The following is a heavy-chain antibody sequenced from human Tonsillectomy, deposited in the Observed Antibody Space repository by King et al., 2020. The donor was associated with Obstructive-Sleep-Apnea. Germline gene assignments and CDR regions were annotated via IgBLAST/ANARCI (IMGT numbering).Heavy chain of an antibody. CDR1: GFTFSSYG. CDR2: IWYDGSNK. Sequence: VQLVESGGGVVQPGRSLRLSCAASGFTFSSYGMHWVRQAPGKGLEWVAVIWYDGSNKYYADSVKGRFTISRDNSTNTLYLQMNSLRAEDTAVYYCAKEGGAGLLPPYGMDVWGQGSTVTVSS. D-gene: IGHD3-16*01. V-gene: IGHV3-33*06. J-gene: IGHJ6*02. CDR3: AKEGGAGLLPPYGMDV.